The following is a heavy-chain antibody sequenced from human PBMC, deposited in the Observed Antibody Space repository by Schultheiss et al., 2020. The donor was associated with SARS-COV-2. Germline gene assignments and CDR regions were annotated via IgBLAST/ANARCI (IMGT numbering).Heavy chain of an antibody. J-gene: IGHJ5*02. CDR1: GGSFSGYY. Sequence: SQTLSLTCAVYGGSFSGYYWSWIRQPPGKGLEWIGEINHSGSTNYNPSLKSRVTISVDTSKNQFSLKLSSVTAADTAVYYCARDLDSSSSGWFDPWGQGTLVTVSS. CDR3: ARDLDSSSSGWFDP. D-gene: IGHD6-6*01. V-gene: IGHV4-34*01. CDR2: INHSGST.